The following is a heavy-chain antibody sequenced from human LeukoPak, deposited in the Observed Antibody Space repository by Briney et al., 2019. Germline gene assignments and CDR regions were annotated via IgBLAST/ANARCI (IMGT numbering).Heavy chain of an antibody. Sequence: GGSLRLSCAASGLTFISYAMHWVRQAPGKGLEWVAVISYDGSEKYYADSVKDRFTISRDNPKNTLYLQMNSLRAEDTAVYYCARVLRYCSGGNCYSGGLGYMDVWGKGTTVTISS. V-gene: IGHV3-30*04. CDR3: ARVLRYCSGGNCYSGGLGYMDV. D-gene: IGHD2-15*01. CDR1: GLTFISYA. J-gene: IGHJ6*03. CDR2: ISYDGSEK.